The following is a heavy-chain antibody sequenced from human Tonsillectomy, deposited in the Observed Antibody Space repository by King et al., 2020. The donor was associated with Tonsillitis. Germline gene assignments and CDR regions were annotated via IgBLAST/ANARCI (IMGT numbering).Heavy chain of an antibody. Sequence: QLQESGPGLVKPSQTLSLTCTGSGGSISSGSYYWSWIRQPAGKGLELIGRIYTSGSTHSNPSLKIRVTMSFDTSKNQFSLKLSSVTAADTAVYYCARDQSIFGVANTLFDYWGQGTLVTVSS. CDR2: IYTSGST. J-gene: IGHJ4*02. V-gene: IGHV4-61*02. CDR3: ARDQSIFGVANTLFDY. CDR1: GGSISSGSYY. D-gene: IGHD3-3*01.